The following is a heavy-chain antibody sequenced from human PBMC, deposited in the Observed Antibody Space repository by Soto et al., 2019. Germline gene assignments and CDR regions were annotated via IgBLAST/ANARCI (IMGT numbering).Heavy chain of an antibody. CDR2: IKQDGSEK. CDR1: GFTFSSYW. Sequence: GESLKISCVVSGFTFSSYWMNWVRQAPGKGLEWVANIKQDGSEKYYVDSAEGRFTISRDNAKNSLYLQMNSLSAEDTAIYYCATSRTFDYWGQGILVTVSS. J-gene: IGHJ4*02. D-gene: IGHD6-13*01. V-gene: IGHV3-7*01. CDR3: ATSRTFDY.